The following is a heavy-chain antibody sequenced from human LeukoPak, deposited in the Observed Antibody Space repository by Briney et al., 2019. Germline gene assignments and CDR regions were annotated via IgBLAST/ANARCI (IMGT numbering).Heavy chain of an antibody. Sequence: GGSLRLSCAAPGFTFSSYEMNWVRQAPGKGLEWVSYISSSGSTIYYADSVKGRFTISRDNAKNSLYLQMNSLRAEDTAVYYCAKDSAFYYIDVWGKGTTVIISS. J-gene: IGHJ6*03. CDR3: AKDSAFYYIDV. CDR1: GFTFSSYE. D-gene: IGHD3-10*01. CDR2: ISSSGSTI. V-gene: IGHV3-48*03.